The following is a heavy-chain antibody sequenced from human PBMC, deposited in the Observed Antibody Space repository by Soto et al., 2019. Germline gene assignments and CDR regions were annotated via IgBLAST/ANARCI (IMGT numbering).Heavy chain of an antibody. Sequence: EVQLVESGGGLVQPGGSLRLSCAAYGYTFSRYWIHWVRQAPGKGLVWVSRVNNDGSGTAYADSVEGRFTISRDNAKNTVYLQLNSLRAEDTAVYYCGRGGSEHAMDVWCQGPTVTVSS. V-gene: IGHV3-74*01. CDR2: VNNDGSGT. CDR1: GYTFSRYW. CDR3: GRGGSEHAMDV. J-gene: IGHJ6*02.